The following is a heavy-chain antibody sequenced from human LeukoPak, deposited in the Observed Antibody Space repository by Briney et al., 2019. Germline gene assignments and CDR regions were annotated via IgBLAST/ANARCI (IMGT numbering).Heavy chain of an antibody. J-gene: IGHJ4*02. Sequence: PGGSLRLSCTASGFTFSRFEMNWVRQAPGKRLEWVSYITSSGSAIYYADSVKGRFTISRDNAKNSLYLQMNSLRAEDTAVYYCGRLGYTYGPFDNWGQGTLVTVSS. V-gene: IGHV3-48*03. D-gene: IGHD5-18*01. CDR3: GRLGYTYGPFDN. CDR2: ITSSGSAI. CDR1: GFTFSRFE.